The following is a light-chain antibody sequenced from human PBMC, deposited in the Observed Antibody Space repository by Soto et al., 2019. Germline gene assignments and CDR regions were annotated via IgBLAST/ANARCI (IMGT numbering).Light chain of an antibody. Sequence: EIVLTQSPGTLSLSPGERATLSCRASQSVSSSYLAWYQQKPGQAPRLLIYGASSRATGIPDRFSGSGSGTDFTLTISRLEPKVFAVYYCQQYGSSPFGGGTKGEIK. V-gene: IGKV3-20*01. CDR2: GAS. CDR3: QQYGSSP. J-gene: IGKJ4*01. CDR1: QSVSSSY.